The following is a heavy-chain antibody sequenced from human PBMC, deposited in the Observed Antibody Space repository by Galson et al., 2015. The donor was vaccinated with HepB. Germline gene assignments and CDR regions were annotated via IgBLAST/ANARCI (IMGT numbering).Heavy chain of an antibody. CDR1: GFTFSSYA. CDR2: ISYDGSNK. Sequence: SLRLSCAVSGFTFSSYAMYWVRQAPGKGLEWVAVISYDGSNKYYADSVKGRFTISRDNSKNTLYLQMNSLRAEDTAVYYCARALLTGTTERFDYWGQGTLVTVSS. J-gene: IGHJ4*02. CDR3: ARALLTGTTERFDY. D-gene: IGHD1-20*01. V-gene: IGHV3-30*04.